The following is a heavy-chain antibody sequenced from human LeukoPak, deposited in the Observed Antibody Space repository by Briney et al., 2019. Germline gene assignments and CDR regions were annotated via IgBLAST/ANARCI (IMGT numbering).Heavy chain of an antibody. V-gene: IGHV3-23*01. CDR3: AKVPAGNKVEY. CDR2: ISISGGST. Sequence: PGGFPEDPCSGSGIHLSNYAKTWVAPAARKGLEWVSGISISGGSTDYAASVKGRFTISRDNSKNTLYLQMNSLRAEDTAVYYCAKVPAGNKVEYWGQGTLVTVSS. CDR1: GIHLSNYA. D-gene: IGHD6-19*01. J-gene: IGHJ4*02.